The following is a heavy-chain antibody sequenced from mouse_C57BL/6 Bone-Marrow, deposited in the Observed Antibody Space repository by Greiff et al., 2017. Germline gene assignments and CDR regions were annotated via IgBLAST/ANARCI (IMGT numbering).Heavy chain of an antibody. Sequence: EVKLVESGGGLVQSGRSLRLSCATSGFTFSDFYMEWVRQAPGKGLEWIAASRNKANDYTTESSASVKGRFIVSRDNSPRNLQIPMYALSADDTAIYCCAMDAWPLGRLAYWGQGTLVTVSS. V-gene: IGHV7-1*01. CDR1: GFTFSDFY. CDR3: AMDAWPLGRLAY. CDR2: SRNKANDYTT. D-gene: IGHD6-1*01. J-gene: IGHJ3*01.